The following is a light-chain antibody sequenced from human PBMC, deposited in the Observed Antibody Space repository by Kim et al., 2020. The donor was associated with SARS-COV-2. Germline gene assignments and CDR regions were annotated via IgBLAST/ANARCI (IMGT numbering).Light chain of an antibody. V-gene: IGLV3-19*01. CDR1: SLRRYY. J-gene: IGLJ1*01. Sequence: LEQTVRITCQGDSLRRYYASWYQQKPGQAPVLGIYGKNHRPSRIPDRFSGSSSGNTASLTITGAQAEDEADYYCNSRDSSGNHYVFGTGTKVTVL. CDR2: GKN. CDR3: NSRDSSGNHYV.